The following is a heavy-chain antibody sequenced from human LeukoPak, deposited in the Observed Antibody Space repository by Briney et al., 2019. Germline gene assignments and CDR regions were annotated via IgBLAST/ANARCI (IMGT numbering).Heavy chain of an antibody. Sequence: SGTLSLTCTVSGGSISSYYWSWIRQPPGKGLEWIGYISYSGDITYNPSLKSRVTISIDSSKNQFSLYLRSVTAADTAVYYCARRISTITQFDYWGQGTLVTVSS. CDR3: ARRISTITQFDY. J-gene: IGHJ4*02. CDR2: ISYSGDI. D-gene: IGHD2-2*01. CDR1: GGSISSYY. V-gene: IGHV4-59*01.